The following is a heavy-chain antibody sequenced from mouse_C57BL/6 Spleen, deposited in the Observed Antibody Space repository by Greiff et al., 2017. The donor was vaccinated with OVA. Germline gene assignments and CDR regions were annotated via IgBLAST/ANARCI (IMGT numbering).Heavy chain of an antibody. D-gene: IGHD1-1*01. Sequence: EVQLQQSGPELVRPGASVKISCKASGYSFTDYYMNWVKQSPGKCLEWIGVINPNYGTTSYNQKFKGKATLTADKSSSTAYMQLNSLTSEDSAVYSCARRPDCGSSYWYFDVWGTGTTVTVSS. V-gene: IGHV1-39*01. CDR1: GYSFTDYY. J-gene: IGHJ1*03. CDR3: ARRPDCGSSYWYFDV. CDR2: INPNYGTT.